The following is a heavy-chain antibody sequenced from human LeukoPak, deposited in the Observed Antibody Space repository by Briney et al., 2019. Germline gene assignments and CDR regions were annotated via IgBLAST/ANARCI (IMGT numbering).Heavy chain of an antibody. CDR2: VNRDGTEK. D-gene: IGHD2-21*01. Sequence: GGSLRLSCVTSGFNFSDSRMTWVRQAPGKGLQWVASVNRDGTEKHFLDSVEGRFTISRDNAKKSLYLQMSSLRPPDTAVYFCVRGDWYFESWGQGTLVTVSS. CDR1: GFNFSDSR. J-gene: IGHJ4*02. V-gene: IGHV3-7*04. CDR3: VRGDWYFES.